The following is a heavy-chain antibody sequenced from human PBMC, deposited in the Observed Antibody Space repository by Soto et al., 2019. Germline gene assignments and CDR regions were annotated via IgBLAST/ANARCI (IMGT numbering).Heavy chain of an antibody. CDR3: ARGLRFLEWSPYGMDV. CDR2: INAGNGNT. D-gene: IGHD3-3*01. Sequence: ASVKVSCKASGYTFTSYSMHWVRQAPGQRLEWMGWINAGNGNTKYSQKFQGRVTITRDTSASTAYMELSSLRSEDTAVYYCARGLRFLEWSPYGMDVWGQGTTVTVSS. V-gene: IGHV1-3*01. J-gene: IGHJ6*02. CDR1: GYTFTSYS.